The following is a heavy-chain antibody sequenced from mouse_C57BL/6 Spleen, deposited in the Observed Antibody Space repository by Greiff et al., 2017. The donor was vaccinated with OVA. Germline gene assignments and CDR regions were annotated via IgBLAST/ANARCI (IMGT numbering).Heavy chain of an antibody. D-gene: IGHD2-13*01. CDR3: ARDYDSWVDY. CDR2: ISDGGSYT. CDR1: GFTFSSYA. Sequence: EVQVVESGGGLVKPGGSLKLSCAASGFTFSSYAMSWVRQTPEKRLEWVATISDGGSYTYYPDNVKGRFTISRDNAKNNLYLQMSHLKSEDTAMYYCARDYDSWVDYWGQGTTLTVSS. J-gene: IGHJ2*01. V-gene: IGHV5-4*01.